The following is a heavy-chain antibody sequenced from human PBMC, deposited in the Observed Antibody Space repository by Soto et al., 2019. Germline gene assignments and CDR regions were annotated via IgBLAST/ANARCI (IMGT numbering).Heavy chain of an antibody. J-gene: IGHJ4*02. V-gene: IGHV1-18*01. CDR2: ISAYNGNT. CDR3: ARDLSGIRGDYADY. CDR1: GYTFTSYG. Sequence: ASVKVSCKASGYTFTSYGISWLLQAPGQGLEWMGWISAYNGNTNYAQKLQGRVTMTTDTSTSTAYMELRSLRSDDTAVYYCARDLSGIRGDYADYWGQGTLVTVSS.